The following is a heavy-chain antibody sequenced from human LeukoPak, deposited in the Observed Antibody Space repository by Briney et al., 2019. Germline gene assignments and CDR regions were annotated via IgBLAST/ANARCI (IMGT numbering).Heavy chain of an antibody. V-gene: IGHV5-51*01. Sequence: GESLKISCKGSAYSFTRYWIAWVRQMPGKGLEWMGIIYPGDSDTRYSPSFQGQVTISADKSTTTAYLQWRSLTASDTATYYCARTPGSTDYRGYQYWYFDLWGRGTLVTVAS. CDR2: IYPGDSDT. CDR3: ARTPGSTDYRGYQYWYFDL. D-gene: IGHD5-12*01. CDR1: AYSFTRYW. J-gene: IGHJ2*01.